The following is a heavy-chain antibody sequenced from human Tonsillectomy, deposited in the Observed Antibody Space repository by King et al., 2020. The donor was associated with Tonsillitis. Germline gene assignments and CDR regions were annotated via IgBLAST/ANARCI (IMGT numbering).Heavy chain of an antibody. V-gene: IGHV3-23*04. CDR1: GFTFSSYA. Sequence: VQLVESGGGLVQPGGSLRLSCAASGFTFSSYAMSWVRQAPGKGLEWVSAISGSGGSTYYADSVKGRFTISRENSKNTLYLQMNRLSAEDTAGYYCAKACLDISGYYSFGYWGQGTLVTVSS. CDR3: AKACLDISGYYSFGY. J-gene: IGHJ4*02. D-gene: IGHD3-22*01. CDR2: ISGSGGST.